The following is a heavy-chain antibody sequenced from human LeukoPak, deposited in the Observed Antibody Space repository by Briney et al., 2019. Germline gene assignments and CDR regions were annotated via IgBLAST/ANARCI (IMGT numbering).Heavy chain of an antibody. V-gene: IGHV4-59*01. CDR3: ARGQPGVAAAGNLDY. J-gene: IGHJ4*02. CDR1: GGSISSYY. D-gene: IGHD6-13*01. CDR2: IYYSGST. Sequence: PSETLSLTCTVSGGSISSYYWSWIRQPPGKGLEWIGYIYYSGSTNYNPSLKSRVTISVDTSKNQFSLKLSSVTAADTAVYYCARGQPGVAAAGNLDYWGQGTLVTVSS.